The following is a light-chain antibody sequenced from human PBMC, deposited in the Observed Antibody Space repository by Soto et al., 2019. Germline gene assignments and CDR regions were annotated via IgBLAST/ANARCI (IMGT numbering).Light chain of an antibody. Sequence: EIVLTQSPATLSLSPGERATLSCRASQSVSSYLAWYQQRPGQAPRLLIYDASNRATGIPARFSGSGSGTDFTLTSSSLEPEDCAVYYCQQRSDGFTFGPGTKVDI. CDR1: QSVSSY. CDR3: QQRSDGFT. CDR2: DAS. V-gene: IGKV3-11*01. J-gene: IGKJ3*01.